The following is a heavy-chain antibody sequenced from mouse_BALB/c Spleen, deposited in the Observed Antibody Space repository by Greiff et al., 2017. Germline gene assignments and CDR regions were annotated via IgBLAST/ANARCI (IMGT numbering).Heavy chain of an antibody. Sequence: VQLQQSGAELVKPGASVKLSCTASGFNIKDTYMHWVKQRPEQGLEWIGRIDPANGNTKYDPKFQGKATITADTSSNTAYLQLSSLTSEDTAVYYCARGYGSNYFDYWGQGTTLTVSS. J-gene: IGHJ2*01. V-gene: IGHV14-3*02. CDR2: IDPANGNT. D-gene: IGHD1-1*01. CDR3: ARGYGSNYFDY. CDR1: GFNIKDTY.